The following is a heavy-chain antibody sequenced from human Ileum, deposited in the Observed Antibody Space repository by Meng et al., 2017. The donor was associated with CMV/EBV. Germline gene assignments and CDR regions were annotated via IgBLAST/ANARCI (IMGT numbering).Heavy chain of an antibody. D-gene: IGHD2-2*01. V-gene: IGHV3-48*04. CDR2: INGRGKNI. CDR3: ASDRKYQMSGGFDY. J-gene: IGHJ4*02. Sequence: GESLKISCGASGFIFSDHSMNWVRQAPGKGLEWISHINGRGKNIMYSDSVKGRFTISRDNAKNSLYLQMNILRVEDTAFYYCASDRKYQMSGGFDYWGQGTQVTVSS. CDR1: GFIFSDHS.